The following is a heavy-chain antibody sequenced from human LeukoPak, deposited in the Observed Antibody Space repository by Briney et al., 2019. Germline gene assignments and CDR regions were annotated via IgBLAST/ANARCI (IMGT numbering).Heavy chain of an antibody. CDR2: IIPILGIA. CDR3: ARTHFEYSSSSGPEDY. V-gene: IGHV1-69*02. J-gene: IGHJ4*02. Sequence: SVKVSCKASGYTFTGYYMHWVRQAPGQGLEWMGRIIPILGIANYAQKFQGRVTITADKSTSTAYMELSSLRSEDTAVYYCARTHFEYSSSSGPEDYWGQGTLVTVSS. CDR1: GYTFTGYY. D-gene: IGHD6-6*01.